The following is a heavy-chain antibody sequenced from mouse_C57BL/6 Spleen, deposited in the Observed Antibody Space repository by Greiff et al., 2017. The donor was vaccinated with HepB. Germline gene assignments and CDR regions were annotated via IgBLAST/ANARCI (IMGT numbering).Heavy chain of an antibody. CDR3: VGTTVVAFYYFDY. CDR2: INPNYGTT. V-gene: IGHV1-39*01. Sequence: EVQLQQSGPELVKPGASVKISCKASGYSFTDYNMNWVKQSNGKSLEWIGVINPNYGTTSYNQKFKGKATLTVDQSSSTAYMQLNSLTSEDSAVYYGVGTTVVAFYYFDYWGQGTTLTVSS. J-gene: IGHJ2*01. D-gene: IGHD1-1*01. CDR1: GYSFTDYN.